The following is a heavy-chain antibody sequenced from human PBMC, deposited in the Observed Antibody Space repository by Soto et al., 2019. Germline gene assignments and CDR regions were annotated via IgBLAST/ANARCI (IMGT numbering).Heavy chain of an antibody. D-gene: IGHD2-15*01. Sequence: EVQLVESGGGLVKPGGSLRLSCAASGFTFNNGWMSWVRQAPGKGLERVGRIKSRAAGGTTDYSAHVQRRFTISREDSKNAVHMHMNSLETEDPVVYYCTTDATQTFCDGGPCYSVLTKIHDSWGQGTLVTVSS. J-gene: IGHJ4*02. CDR1: GFTFNNGW. CDR2: IKSRAAGGTT. V-gene: IGHV3-15*01. CDR3: TTDATQTFCDGGPCYSVLTKIHDS.